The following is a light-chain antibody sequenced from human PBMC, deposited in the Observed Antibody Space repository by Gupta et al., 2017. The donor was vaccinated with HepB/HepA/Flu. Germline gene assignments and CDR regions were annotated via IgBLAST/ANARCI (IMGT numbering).Light chain of an antibody. CDR3: RHEYISPRT. Sequence: AIRMTQSPSSFSASTGDRVTITCRASQDVSSILAWYQQIPGKAPKLLIFAISVVQREVPSRSSGSGSAIDFTLTISRLQSDDVATYYSRHEYISPRTFGEGTKVE. J-gene: IGKJ4*02. CDR1: QDVSSI. CDR2: AIS. V-gene: IGKV1-8*01.